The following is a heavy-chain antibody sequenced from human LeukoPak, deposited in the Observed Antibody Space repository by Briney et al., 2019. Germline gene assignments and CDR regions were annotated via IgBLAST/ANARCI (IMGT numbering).Heavy chain of an antibody. CDR1: GFTFSDYD. CDR3: ARGGDDILTGARGMDV. CDR2: ISSSSSYI. Sequence: PGGSLRISCAASGFTFSDYDMNWVRQAPGKGLEWVSSISSSSSYIYYADSVKGRFTISRDNAKNSLYLQMNSLRAEDTAVYYCARGGDDILTGARGMDVWGQGTTVTVSS. J-gene: IGHJ6*02. D-gene: IGHD3-9*01. V-gene: IGHV3-21*01.